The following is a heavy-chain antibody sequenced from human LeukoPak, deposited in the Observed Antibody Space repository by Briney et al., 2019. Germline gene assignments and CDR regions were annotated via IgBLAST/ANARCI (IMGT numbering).Heavy chain of an antibody. D-gene: IGHD1-26*01. Sequence: PGGSLRLSCAASGFTFSSYAMHWVRQAPGKGLEWVAVISYDGSNKYYADSVKGRFTISRDNSKNTLYLQMNSLRAEDTAVYYCARGGDPYSGSPRYHAFDIWGQGTMVTVSS. V-gene: IGHV3-30-3*01. CDR3: ARGGDPYSGSPRYHAFDI. CDR2: ISYDGSNK. CDR1: GFTFSSYA. J-gene: IGHJ3*02.